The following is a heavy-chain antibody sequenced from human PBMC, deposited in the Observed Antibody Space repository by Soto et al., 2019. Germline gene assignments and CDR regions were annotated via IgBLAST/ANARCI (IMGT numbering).Heavy chain of an antibody. Sequence: QVQLVQSGAEVKKPGASVKVSCKASGYTFTDYGISWVRQAPGQGLEWMGWISPYTGDTKYQQRLQGRVTVTADTSTSTAYMELRSLKSDDTAVYYCAKTGGWNWFDPWGQGTLVSVSS. CDR3: AKTGGWNWFDP. V-gene: IGHV1-18*01. D-gene: IGHD6-19*01. J-gene: IGHJ5*02. CDR1: GYTFTDYG. CDR2: ISPYTGDT.